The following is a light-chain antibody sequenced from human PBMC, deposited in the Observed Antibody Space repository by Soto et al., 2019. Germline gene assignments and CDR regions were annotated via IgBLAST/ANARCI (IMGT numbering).Light chain of an antibody. J-gene: IGKJ2*01. Sequence: DIQMTQSPSSLSASVGDRVTITCRSSQIIRTYLNWYQQKPGKAPKLLIYSASTLQSGVPSRFSGSGSGANFSLTISRLQPEDFATYYCQQGYSTLPYTFGQGTKVEI. CDR1: QIIRTY. V-gene: IGKV1-39*01. CDR3: QQGYSTLPYT. CDR2: SAS.